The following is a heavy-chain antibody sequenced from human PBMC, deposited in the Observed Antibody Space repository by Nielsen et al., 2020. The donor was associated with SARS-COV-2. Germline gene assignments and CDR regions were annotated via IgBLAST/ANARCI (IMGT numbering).Heavy chain of an antibody. CDR1: GFTFSSYA. D-gene: IGHD2/OR15-2a*01. CDR3: AKQREYDY. V-gene: IGHV3-23*01. J-gene: IGHJ4*02. CDR2: ISSSGGST. Sequence: GESLKISCAVSGFTFSSYAMSWVRQAPGKGLEWVSAISSSGGSTYYADSVKGRVTISRDNSRNTLYLQMNSLRAEDTAVYYCAKQREYDYWGQGTLVTVSS.